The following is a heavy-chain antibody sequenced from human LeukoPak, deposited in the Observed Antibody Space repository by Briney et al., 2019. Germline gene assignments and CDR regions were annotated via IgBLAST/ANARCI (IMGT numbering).Heavy chain of an antibody. J-gene: IGHJ6*02. CDR1: GGTFSSYA. CDR3: ARDLVVVAAPYYYYGMDV. D-gene: IGHD2-15*01. Sequence: ASVKVSCKASGGTFSSYAISWVRQAPGQGLEWMGGIIPIFGTANYAQKFQGRVTITADESTSTAYMELSSLRSEDTAVYYCARDLVVVAAPYYYYGMDVWGQGTTVTVSS. V-gene: IGHV1-69*13. CDR2: IIPIFGTA.